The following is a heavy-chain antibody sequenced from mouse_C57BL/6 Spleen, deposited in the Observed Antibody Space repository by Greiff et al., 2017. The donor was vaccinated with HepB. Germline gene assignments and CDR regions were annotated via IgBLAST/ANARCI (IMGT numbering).Heavy chain of an antibody. V-gene: IGHV7-3*01. CDR1: GFTFTDYY. CDR3: ARYSGYYGSADY. CDR2: IRNKANGYTT. J-gene: IGHJ2*01. D-gene: IGHD1-1*01. Sequence: DVQLVESGGGLVQPGGSLSLSCAASGFTFTDYYMSWVRQPPGKALEWLGFIRNKANGYTTEYSASVKGRFTISRDNSQSILYLQMNALRAEDSATYYCARYSGYYGSADYWGQGTTLTVSS.